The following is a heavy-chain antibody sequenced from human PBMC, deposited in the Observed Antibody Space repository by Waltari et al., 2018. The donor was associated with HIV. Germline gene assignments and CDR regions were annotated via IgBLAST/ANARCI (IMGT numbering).Heavy chain of an antibody. CDR2: VIHTGNT. Sequence: QVQLQQRGAGLLNPSETLSPTCAVYGGSFSAYSWTWIRQPPAKRLEWVGEVIHTGNTNYNPSLKSRVTISVDTSKNQFSLKLSSMTAADTAVYYCASLFQGEQQLVPEDSPHHYYNGMDVWGQGTTVTVSS. CDR1: GGSFSAYS. D-gene: IGHD6-13*01. J-gene: IGHJ6*02. V-gene: IGHV4-34*12. CDR3: ASLFQGEQQLVPEDSPHHYYNGMDV.